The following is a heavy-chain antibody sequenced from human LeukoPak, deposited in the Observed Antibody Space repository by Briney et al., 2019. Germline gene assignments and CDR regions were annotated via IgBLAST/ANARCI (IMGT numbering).Heavy chain of an antibody. CDR2: INSDGSWT. V-gene: IGHV3-74*01. CDR1: GNYW. CDR3: VSFYETY. Sequence: PGGSLRLSCAASGNYWMPWVRQAPGKGLVWVSHINSDGSWTSYADSVKGRFTISKDDAKNTVYLQMNNLRAEDTAVYYCVSFYETYWGRGTLVTVSS. J-gene: IGHJ4*02. D-gene: IGHD2/OR15-2a*01.